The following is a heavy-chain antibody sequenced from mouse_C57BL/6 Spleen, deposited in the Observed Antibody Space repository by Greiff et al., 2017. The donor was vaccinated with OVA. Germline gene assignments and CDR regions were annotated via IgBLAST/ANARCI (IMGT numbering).Heavy chain of an antibody. J-gene: IGHJ3*01. V-gene: IGHV1-82*01. CDR1: GYAFSSSW. CDR2: IYPGDGDT. CDR3: ARSGYDYDLAWFAY. Sequence: QVQLKESGPELVKPGASVKISCKASGYAFSSSWMNWVKQRPGKGLEWIGRIYPGDGDTNYNGKFKGKATLTADKSSSTAYMQLSSLTSEDSAVYFCARSGYDYDLAWFAYWGQGTLVTVSA. D-gene: IGHD2-4*01.